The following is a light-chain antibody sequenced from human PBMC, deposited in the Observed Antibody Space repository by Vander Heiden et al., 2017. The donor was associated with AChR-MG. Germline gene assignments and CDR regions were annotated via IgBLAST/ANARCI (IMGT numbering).Light chain of an antibody. CDR1: SSDIGVYNY. Sequence: QSALTQPPSASGAPGQSVTTSGTGTSSDIGVYNYVAWYQQQPGKDTKLMRDEGSKRPSGVPNSVSGSKSGKQASLTVSGLQAEDEADYYCHSYAGTNTGVFGGGTKLTVL. V-gene: IGLV2-8*01. CDR2: EGS. J-gene: IGLJ3*02. CDR3: HSYAGTNTGV.